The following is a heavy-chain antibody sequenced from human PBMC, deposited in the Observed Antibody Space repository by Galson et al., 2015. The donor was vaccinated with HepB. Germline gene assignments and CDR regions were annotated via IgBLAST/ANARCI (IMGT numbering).Heavy chain of an antibody. V-gene: IGHV3-74*01. CDR3: AKGGILGY. Sequence: SLRLSCAASGLYFSDYWMHWVRQAPGKGLMWVSRISSDGSTTDYADSVKGRFTISRDNAKNTLYLQMNSLRAEDTAVYYCAKGGILGYWGQGTLVTVSS. CDR2: ISSDGSTT. J-gene: IGHJ4*02. CDR1: GLYFSDYW. D-gene: IGHD3-9*01.